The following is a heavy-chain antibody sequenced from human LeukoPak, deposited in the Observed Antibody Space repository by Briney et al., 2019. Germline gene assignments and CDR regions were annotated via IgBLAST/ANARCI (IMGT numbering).Heavy chain of an antibody. CDR1: GSRFMSYW. V-gene: IGHV5-51*01. Sequence: GGSLEISWKGSGSRFMSYWSGWVRQLPGKGLGWMGIIYPGDSDTRYSPSFQGQVTISAHKSISTAYLQWSSLKASDTAMYYCARSPPVVTTADWFDPWGQGTLVTVSS. D-gene: IGHD4-23*01. CDR2: IYPGDSDT. J-gene: IGHJ5*02. CDR3: ARSPPVVTTADWFDP.